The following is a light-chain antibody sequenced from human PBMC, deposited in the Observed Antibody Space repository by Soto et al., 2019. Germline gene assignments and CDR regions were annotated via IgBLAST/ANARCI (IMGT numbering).Light chain of an antibody. J-gene: IGKJ4*01. Sequence: DIQLTQSPCFLSASVGDRVTITCRASQGIGTYLAWYQQKPGKAPKLLISGASTLQSGVSSRFSGGGSGTEFTLTISSLQPEDFETYFCQQLHTFGVTFGGGTKVDIK. CDR1: QGIGTY. CDR2: GAS. V-gene: IGKV1-9*01. CDR3: QQLHTFGVT.